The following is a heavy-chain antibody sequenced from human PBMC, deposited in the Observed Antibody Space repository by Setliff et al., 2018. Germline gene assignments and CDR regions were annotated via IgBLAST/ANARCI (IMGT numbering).Heavy chain of an antibody. J-gene: IGHJ4*02. D-gene: IGHD5-12*01. CDR2: IYTSWST. Sequence: PSETLSLTCTVSDDSISSRHYYWSWIRQPAGKGLEWLGQIYTSWSTNYNPSLRSRVSISLDTSKSQFFLKLNSVTAADTAVYYCARGGTFRYFDFWGQGAPVTVSS. CDR3: ARGGTFRYFDF. CDR1: DDSISSRHYY. V-gene: IGHV4-61*09.